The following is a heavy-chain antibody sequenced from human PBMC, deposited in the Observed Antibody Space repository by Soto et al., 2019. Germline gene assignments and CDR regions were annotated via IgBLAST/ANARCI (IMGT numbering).Heavy chain of an antibody. V-gene: IGHV3-30-3*01. CDR1: GFTFSDYA. D-gene: IGHD3-10*01. CDR2: LSYNGNNE. J-gene: IGHJ4*02. Sequence: QVQLVESGGGVVQPGRSLSLPCAVSGFTFSDYAFHWVRQAPGKGLEWVALLSYNGNNEKYADSLKGRFTISRDNSKNTLYLQMNSLRTEDTAFYYCARGNGPGSYLVDYWGQGTLVTVSS. CDR3: ARGNGPGSYLVDY.